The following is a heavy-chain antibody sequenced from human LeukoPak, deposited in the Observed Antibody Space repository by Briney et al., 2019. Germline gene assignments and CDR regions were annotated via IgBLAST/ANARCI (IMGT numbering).Heavy chain of an antibody. CDR1: GGSISSSSYY. J-gene: IGHJ6*03. V-gene: IGHV4-39*07. CDR3: ARDKKETVLSIAARQYYYYYMDV. Sequence: SETLSLTCTVSGGSISSSSYYWGWIRQPPGKGLEWIGSIYYSGSTYYNPSLKSRVTISVDTSKNQFSLKLSSVTAADTAVYYCARDKKETVLSIAARQYYYYYMDVWGKGTTVTVSS. CDR2: IYYSGST. D-gene: IGHD6-6*01.